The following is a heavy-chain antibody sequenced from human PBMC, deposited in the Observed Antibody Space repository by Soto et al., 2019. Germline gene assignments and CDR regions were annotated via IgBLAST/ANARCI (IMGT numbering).Heavy chain of an antibody. CDR2: IYHSGST. J-gene: IGHJ5*02. V-gene: IGHV4-30-2*01. D-gene: IGHD2-2*01. Sequence: SETLSLTCAVSGGSISSCGYSWSWVRQPPGKGLEWIGYIYHSGSTYYNPSLKSRVTISVDRSKNQFSLRLSSVTAADTAVYYCARVPDRWGQGTLVTVSS. CDR1: GGSISSCGYS. CDR3: ARVPDR.